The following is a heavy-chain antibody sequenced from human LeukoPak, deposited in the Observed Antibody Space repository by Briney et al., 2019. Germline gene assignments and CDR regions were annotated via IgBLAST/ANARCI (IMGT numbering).Heavy chain of an antibody. D-gene: IGHD3-22*01. CDR3: AKVVLTDRRAFDI. CDR2: ISSSGSTI. J-gene: IGHJ3*02. Sequence: GGSLRLSCAASGFTFSDYYMSWIRQAPGKGLEWVSYISSSGSTIYYADSVKGRFTISRDNAKNSLYLQMNSLRAEDTAVYYCAKVVLTDRRAFDIWGQGTMVTVSS. CDR1: GFTFSDYY. V-gene: IGHV3-11*01.